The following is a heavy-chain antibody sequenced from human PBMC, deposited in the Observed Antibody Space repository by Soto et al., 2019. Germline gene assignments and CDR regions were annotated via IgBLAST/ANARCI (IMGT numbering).Heavy chain of an antibody. CDR2: ISYSGST. J-gene: IGHJ6*02. CDR1: GSSISSYY. V-gene: IGHV4-59*01. Sequence: QVQLQESGPGLVKPSETLSLTCTVSGSSISSYYWSWIRQPPGKGLEWIGYISYSGSTNYNASLKSRVAISVDTSKNQFSLKLSSVTAADTAVYYCAREGVSSSWYYYYAMDVWGQGTTVTVSS. CDR3: AREGVSSSWYYYYAMDV. D-gene: IGHD6-13*01.